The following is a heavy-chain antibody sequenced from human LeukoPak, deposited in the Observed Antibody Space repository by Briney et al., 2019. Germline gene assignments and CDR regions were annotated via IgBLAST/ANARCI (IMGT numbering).Heavy chain of an antibody. CDR1: GFTFTSYS. D-gene: IGHD4-17*01. CDR3: ARDKYGDYAFDI. Sequence: PGGSLRLSCAASGFTFTSYSMNWVRQAPGKGLEWVSSISSSTSYIYYADSLKGRFTISRDNAKNSLYLQMNSLRAEDTAVYYCARDKYGDYAFDIWGQGTMVTVSS. CDR2: ISSSTSYI. J-gene: IGHJ3*02. V-gene: IGHV3-21*01.